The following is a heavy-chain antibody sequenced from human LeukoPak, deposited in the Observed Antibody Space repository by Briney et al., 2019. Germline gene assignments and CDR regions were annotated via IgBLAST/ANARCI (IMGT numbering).Heavy chain of an antibody. CDR1: GYTFTSYG. V-gene: IGHV1-18*01. D-gene: IGHD2-2*01. CDR2: ISAYSGNT. J-gene: IGHJ4*02. Sequence: GASVKVSCKASGYTFTSYGISWVRQAPGQGLEWMGWISAYSGNTNYAQKLQGRVTMTTDTSTSTAYMELRSLRSDDTAVYYCARDIVVVPAAQLPDYWGQGTLVTVSS. CDR3: ARDIVVVPAAQLPDY.